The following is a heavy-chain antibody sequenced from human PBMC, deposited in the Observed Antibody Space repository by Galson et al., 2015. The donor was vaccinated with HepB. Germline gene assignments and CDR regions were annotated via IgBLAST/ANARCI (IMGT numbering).Heavy chain of an antibody. Sequence: SVKVSCKASGGTFSSYAISWVRQAPGQGLEWMGGIIPIFGTANYAQKFQGRVTITADESTSTAYMELSSLRSEDTAVYYCVINTYYYDSSGYYYFVLAFDVWGQGTMVTVSS. CDR2: IIPIFGTA. CDR3: VINTYYYDSSGYYYFVLAFDV. D-gene: IGHD3-22*01. CDR1: GGTFSSYA. V-gene: IGHV1-69*13. J-gene: IGHJ3*01.